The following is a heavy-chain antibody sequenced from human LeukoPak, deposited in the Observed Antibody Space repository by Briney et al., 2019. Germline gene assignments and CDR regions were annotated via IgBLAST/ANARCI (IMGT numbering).Heavy chain of an antibody. Sequence: SETLSRTCTVSGDSISSGYCWGWIRQPPGKGLEWIGSFYHSGSTYYNPSLKSRVTISVDTSKNQFSLKLSSVTAADTAVYYCAREPAGVRSGSYYRHLDYWGQGTLVTVSS. V-gene: IGHV4-38-2*02. CDR2: FYHSGST. CDR3: AREPAGVRSGSYYRHLDY. J-gene: IGHJ4*02. CDR1: GDSISSGYC. D-gene: IGHD3-10*01.